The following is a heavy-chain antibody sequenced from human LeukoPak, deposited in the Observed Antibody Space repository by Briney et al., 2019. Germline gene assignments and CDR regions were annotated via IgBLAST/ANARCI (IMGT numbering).Heavy chain of an antibody. CDR2: ISSGSSYI. J-gene: IGHJ5*02. V-gene: IGHV3-21*01. Sequence: PGGSLRLSCAASGFMLSSHWMSWVRQAPGKGLEWVSSISSGSSYIYYADSVKGRFTISRDNGKNSLYLQMNSLRAEDTAVYYCARDGPKYCSNGVCYAPVDPWGQGTLVTVSS. D-gene: IGHD2-8*01. CDR1: GFMLSSHW. CDR3: ARDGPKYCSNGVCYAPVDP.